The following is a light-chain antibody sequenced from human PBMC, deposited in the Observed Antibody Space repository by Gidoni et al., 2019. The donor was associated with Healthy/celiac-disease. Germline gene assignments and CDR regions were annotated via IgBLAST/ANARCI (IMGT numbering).Light chain of an antibody. V-gene: IGLV3-19*01. CDR3: NSRDSSGNHHWV. CDR2: GKN. Sequence: SSELTQDPAVSVALGKTVRITRQGDSLRSYYASWYQQKQGQAPVLVIYGKNNRPSWIPDRFSVSSSGNTASLTITGPQAEDEADYYCNSRDSSGNHHWVFGGGTKLTVL. J-gene: IGLJ3*02. CDR1: SLRSYY.